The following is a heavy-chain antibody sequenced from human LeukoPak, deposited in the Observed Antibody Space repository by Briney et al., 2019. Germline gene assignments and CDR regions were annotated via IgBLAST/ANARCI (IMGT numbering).Heavy chain of an antibody. V-gene: IGHV3-49*03. D-gene: IGHD2-21*01. J-gene: IGHJ3*02. Sequence: GGSLILSCTASGFSLGDYGMSWFRQAPGEGREWVGFIRSKAYDGTTEYAASVKGRLTISRDNAKNSLYLQTNSLTAEDTAVYYCAGVGGDLLAFDIWGQGTMVTVSS. CDR3: AGVGGDLLAFDI. CDR1: GFSLGDYG. CDR2: IRSKAYDGTT.